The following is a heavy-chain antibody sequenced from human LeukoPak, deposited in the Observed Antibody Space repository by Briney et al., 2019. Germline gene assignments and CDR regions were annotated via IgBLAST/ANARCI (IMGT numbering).Heavy chain of an antibody. V-gene: IGHV3-7*01. CDR2: MNIDGSEK. D-gene: IGHD1-26*01. CDR1: GLTFSSYW. Sequence: GGSLRLSCAASGLTFSSYWMGWVRQAPGKRLEWVANMNIDGSEKYYADSAKGRFTISRDNARNSVYLQMNSLRVEDTAVYYCARDPVEWELLLDYWGQGTLVTVSS. CDR3: ARDPVEWELLLDY. J-gene: IGHJ4*02.